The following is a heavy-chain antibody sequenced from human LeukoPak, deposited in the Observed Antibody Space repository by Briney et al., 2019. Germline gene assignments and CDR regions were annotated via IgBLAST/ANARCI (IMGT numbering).Heavy chain of an antibody. CDR3: AKSPTMIVVVSNWFDP. Sequence: GGSLRLSCAASGFTFSSYAMSWVRQAPGKGLEWVSAISGSGGSTYYADSVKGRFTISRDNSKNTLYLQMNSLRAEDTAVYYCAKSPTMIVVVSNWFDPWGQGTLATVSS. CDR2: ISGSGGST. D-gene: IGHD3-22*01. CDR1: GFTFSSYA. V-gene: IGHV3-23*01. J-gene: IGHJ5*02.